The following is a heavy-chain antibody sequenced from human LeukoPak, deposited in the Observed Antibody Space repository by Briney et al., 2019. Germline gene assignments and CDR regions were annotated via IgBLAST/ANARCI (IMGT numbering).Heavy chain of an antibody. Sequence: SETLSLTYSVSGGSISSYYWDWIRQPPGKALEWIGYIYHSGSTNYNPSLKSRVTISVDTSKKQLSLRLSSVTAADTAVYYCAREQPPLGYFDYWGQGTLVTVSS. D-gene: IGHD5-18*01. J-gene: IGHJ4*02. CDR1: GGSISSYY. CDR2: IYHSGST. CDR3: AREQPPLGYFDY. V-gene: IGHV4-59*01.